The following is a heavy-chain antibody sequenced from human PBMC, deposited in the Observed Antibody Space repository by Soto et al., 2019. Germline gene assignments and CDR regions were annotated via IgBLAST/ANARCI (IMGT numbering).Heavy chain of an antibody. D-gene: IGHD6-19*01. CDR2: INGGGGLI. CDR3: AKTNPSKTHTSGWVDWFDP. V-gene: IGHV3-23*01. Sequence: PGGSLRLSCAASGFPFRSYAMTLVRQSPGKGLEWVSTINGGGGLIFYADSVEGRFTISRDNSKNTLYLQMKSLRAEDTAVYYCAKTNPSKTHTSGWVDWFDPWGQGTLITVSS. J-gene: IGHJ5*02. CDR1: GFPFRSYA.